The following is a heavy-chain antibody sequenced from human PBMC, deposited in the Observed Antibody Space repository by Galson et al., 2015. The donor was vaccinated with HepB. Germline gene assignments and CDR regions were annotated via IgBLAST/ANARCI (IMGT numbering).Heavy chain of an antibody. D-gene: IGHD6-19*01. Sequence: SLRLSCAASGFTFSSYGMHWVRQAPGKGLEWVAVIWYDGSNKYYADSVKGRFTISRDNSKNTLYLQMNSLRAEDTAVYYCARGRYSSGWYFDYWGQGTLVTVSS. CDR1: GFTFSSYG. J-gene: IGHJ4*02. V-gene: IGHV3-33*01. CDR3: ARGRYSSGWYFDY. CDR2: IWYDGSNK.